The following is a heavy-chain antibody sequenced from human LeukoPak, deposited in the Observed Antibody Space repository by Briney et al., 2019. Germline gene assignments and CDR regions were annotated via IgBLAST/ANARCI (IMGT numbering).Heavy chain of an antibody. V-gene: IGHV3-66*01. Sequence: GGSLRLSCAASGFPVSSNYMTWVRQAPGKGLQGVSVLYAGGSTYYTDSVKGRFTISRDDSKNTLYLQMNSLRAEDTAVYYCARGEPNYSYFKWGQGTLVSVSS. J-gene: IGHJ4*02. CDR2: LYAGGST. CDR1: GFPVSSNY. D-gene: IGHD5-18*01. CDR3: ARGEPNYSYFK.